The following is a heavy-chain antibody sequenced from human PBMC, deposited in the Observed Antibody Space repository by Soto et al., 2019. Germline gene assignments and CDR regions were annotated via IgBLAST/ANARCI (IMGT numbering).Heavy chain of an antibody. CDR2: IKSDGSYT. J-gene: IGHJ4*02. CDR3: ATGGSGDFTY. D-gene: IGHD2-21*01. CDR1: GFTFDTYW. V-gene: IGHV3-74*01. Sequence: EVQLVESGGGLVQPGGSLRLSCAASGFTFDTYWMQWVRQAPGKGLVWVSRIKSDGSYTNYADSVTGRFTISRDNAKNTLFLQMNSLVAEDTAVYYCATGGSGDFTYWGQGTLVTVSS.